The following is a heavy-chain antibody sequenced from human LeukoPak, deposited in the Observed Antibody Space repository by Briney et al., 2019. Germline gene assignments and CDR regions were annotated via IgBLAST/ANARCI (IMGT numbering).Heavy chain of an antibody. J-gene: IGHJ6*02. CDR2: IYSGGST. Sequence: GGSLRLSCAASGFTVSSNYMSWVRQAPGKGLEWVSVIYSGGSTYYADSVKGRFTISRDNSKNTLYLQMNSLRAEDTAVYYCARDVLTGYLTQNYYYGMDVWGQGTTVTVSS. CDR3: ARDVLTGYLTQNYYYGMDV. CDR1: GFTVSSNY. D-gene: IGHD3-9*01. V-gene: IGHV3-53*01.